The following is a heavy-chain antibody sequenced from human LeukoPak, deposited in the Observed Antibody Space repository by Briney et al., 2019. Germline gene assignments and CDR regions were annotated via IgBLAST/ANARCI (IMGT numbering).Heavy chain of an antibody. CDR3: AKGGGLIVVVPAASHRSLDY. Sequence: GRSLRLSCAASGFTFSSYGMHWVRQAPGKGLEWVAVIWYDGSNKYYADSVKGRFTISRGNSKNPLYLQMNSLRAEDTAVYYCAKGGGLIVVVPAASHRSLDYWGQGTLVTVSS. J-gene: IGHJ4*02. D-gene: IGHD2-2*01. CDR1: GFTFSSYG. CDR2: IWYDGSNK. V-gene: IGHV3-33*06.